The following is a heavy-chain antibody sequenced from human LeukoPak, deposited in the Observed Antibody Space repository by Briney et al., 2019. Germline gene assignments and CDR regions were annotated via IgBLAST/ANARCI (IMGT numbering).Heavy chain of an antibody. CDR1: GFTFNIYG. CDR2: IRYDGSNK. CDR3: ARGGLRLGELLSGAFDI. V-gene: IGHV3-30*02. Sequence: GGSLRLSCAASGFTFNIYGIHWVRQAPGKGLEWVAFIRYDGSNKYYADSVKGRFTISRDNSKNTLYLQMNSLRAEDTAVYYCARGGLRLGELLSGAFDIWGQGTMVTVSS. J-gene: IGHJ3*02. D-gene: IGHD3-16*01.